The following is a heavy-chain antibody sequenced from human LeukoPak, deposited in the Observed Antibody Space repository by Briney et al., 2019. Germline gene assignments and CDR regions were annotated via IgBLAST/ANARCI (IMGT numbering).Heavy chain of an antibody. CDR1: GDSVSSNSAA. CDR2: TYYRSKWYN. CDR3: ARQAGSWYDVRFDY. D-gene: IGHD6-13*01. J-gene: IGHJ4*02. Sequence: SQTLSLTCAISGDSVSSNSAAWNWIRQSPSRGLEWLGRTYYRSKWYNDYAVSVKSRITINPDTSKDQFSLQLNSVTPEDTAVYYCARQAGSWYDVRFDYWGQGTLVTVSS. V-gene: IGHV6-1*01.